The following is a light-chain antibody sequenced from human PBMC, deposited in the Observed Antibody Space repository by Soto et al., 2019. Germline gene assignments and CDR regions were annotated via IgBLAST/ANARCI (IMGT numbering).Light chain of an antibody. CDR1: QGISSY. Sequence: ARRKIPVVSLFFASTGDRVTITCRASQGISSYLAWYQQKPGKAPKLLIYAASTLQSGVPSRFSGSGSGTDFTLTISCLQSEDFATYYCQQYYSYPRTFGQGTKVDIK. CDR3: QQYYSYPRT. CDR2: AAS. V-gene: IGKV1-8*01. J-gene: IGKJ1*01.